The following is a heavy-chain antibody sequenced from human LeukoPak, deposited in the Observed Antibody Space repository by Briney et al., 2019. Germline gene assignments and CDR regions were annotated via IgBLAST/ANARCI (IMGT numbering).Heavy chain of an antibody. J-gene: IGHJ4*02. CDR1: GFTFSSHS. Sequence: GGSLRLSCAASGFTFSSHSMNWVRQAPGKGLEWVSFISSSSSYIHYADSVKGRFTISRDNAKNSLYLQMNSLRAEDTAVYYCARITRWGSGWESDYWGQETLVTVSS. V-gene: IGHV3-21*01. CDR3: ARITRWGSGWESDY. D-gene: IGHD6-19*01. CDR2: ISSSSSYI.